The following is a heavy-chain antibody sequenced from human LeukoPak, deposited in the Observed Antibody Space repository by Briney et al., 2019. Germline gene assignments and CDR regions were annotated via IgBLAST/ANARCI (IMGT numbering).Heavy chain of an antibody. CDR1: GHTFTSYD. D-gene: IGHD3-10*01. V-gene: IGHV1-8*01. CDR2: MNPNSGNT. CDR3: AIQTRLLWLGDPRLSTDY. Sequence: ASVKVSCKASGHTFTSYDINWVRQAPGQGLEWMGWMNPNSGNTGYAQKFQGRVTMTRNTSISTAYMELSSLRSEDTAVYYCAIQTRLLWLGDPRLSTDYWGQGTLVTVSS. J-gene: IGHJ4*02.